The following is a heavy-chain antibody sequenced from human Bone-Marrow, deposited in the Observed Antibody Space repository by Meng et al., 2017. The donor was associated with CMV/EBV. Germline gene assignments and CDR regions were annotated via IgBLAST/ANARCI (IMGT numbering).Heavy chain of an antibody. CDR2: INPSGGST. V-gene: IGHV1-46*01. Sequence: ASVKVSCKASGYTFTSYYMHWVRQAPGQGLEWMGIINPSGGSTSYAQKFQGRVTMTRDTSTSTVYMELSSLRSVDTAVYYCARGHGLGRFRGNWFAPWGQGTLVTVSS. J-gene: IGHJ5*02. D-gene: IGHD3-3*01. CDR3: ARGHGLGRFRGNWFAP. CDR1: GYTFTSYY.